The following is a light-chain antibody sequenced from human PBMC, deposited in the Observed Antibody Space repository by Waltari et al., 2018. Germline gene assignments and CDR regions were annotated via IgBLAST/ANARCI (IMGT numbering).Light chain of an antibody. CDR3: YSYAGSSSSV. CDR2: DVN. J-gene: IGLJ1*01. Sequence: QSALTQPRSVSGSPGQSVTISCTGTISDVGGHNYVSWYQQHPGKAPKLMIFDVNKGTSGCHDRVPGSKSCNTASLAISGLQGEEEADDYCYSYAGSSSSVSATGTEIIV. V-gene: IGLV2-11*01. CDR1: ISDVGGHNY.